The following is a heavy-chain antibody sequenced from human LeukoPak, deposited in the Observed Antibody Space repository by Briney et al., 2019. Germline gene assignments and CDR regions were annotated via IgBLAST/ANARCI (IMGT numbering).Heavy chain of an antibody. CDR3: ASLTVNIVVVTASYGYLDL. CDR1: GFTFSSYS. D-gene: IGHD2-21*02. J-gene: IGHJ2*01. V-gene: IGHV3-48*02. CDR2: ISSSSSTI. Sequence: GGSLRLSCAASGFTFSSYSMNWVRQAPGKRLEWVSYISSSSSTIYYADSVKGLFTISRDNAKNSLYLQMNSLRDEDTAVYYCASLTVNIVVVTASYGYLDLWGRGTLVTVSS.